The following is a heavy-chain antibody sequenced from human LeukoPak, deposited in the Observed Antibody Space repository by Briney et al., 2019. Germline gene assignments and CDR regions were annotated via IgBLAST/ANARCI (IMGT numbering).Heavy chain of an antibody. Sequence: PGGSLRLSCAASGFTFISYWMHWVRQAPGKGLEWVSGISWNSGSIGYADSVKGRFTISRDNAKNSLYLQMNSLRAEDMALYYCAKDQGIAAAGSFDYWGQGTLVTVSS. V-gene: IGHV3-9*03. CDR3: AKDQGIAAAGSFDY. CDR2: ISWNSGSI. CDR1: GFTFISYW. J-gene: IGHJ4*02. D-gene: IGHD6-13*01.